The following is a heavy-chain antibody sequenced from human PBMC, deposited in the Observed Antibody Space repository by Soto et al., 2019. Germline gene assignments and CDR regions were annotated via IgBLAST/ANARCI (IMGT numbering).Heavy chain of an antibody. CDR3: AKVGGSTRFDY. J-gene: IGHJ4*02. CDR2: IWYDGSNK. V-gene: IGHV3-30*02. Sequence: PGGSLRLSCAASGFTFSSYGMHWVRQAPGKGLEWVAVIWYDGSNKYYADSVKGRFTISRDNSKNTLYLQMNSLRAEDTAVYYCAKVGGSTRFDYWGQGTLVTVSS. CDR1: GFTFSSYG. D-gene: IGHD3-16*01.